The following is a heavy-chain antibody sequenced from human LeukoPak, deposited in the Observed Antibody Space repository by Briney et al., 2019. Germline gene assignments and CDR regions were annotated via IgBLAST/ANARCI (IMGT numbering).Heavy chain of an antibody. CDR3: ARGYAMIVVVPYWYFDL. CDR1: GGSFRVYY. CDR2: INHSGST. D-gene: IGHD3-22*01. V-gene: IGHV4-34*01. Sequence: PSETLSLTCAVYGGSFRVYYWSWIRQPPGKGLEWIGEINHSGSTNYNPSLKSRVTISVDTSKNQFSLKLSSVTAADTAVYYCARGYAMIVVVPYWYFDLWGRGTLVTVSS. J-gene: IGHJ2*01.